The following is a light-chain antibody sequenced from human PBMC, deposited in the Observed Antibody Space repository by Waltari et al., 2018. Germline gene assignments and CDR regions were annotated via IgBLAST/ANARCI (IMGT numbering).Light chain of an antibody. Sequence: SCRASQSVNTYLAWYQQKPGQAPRLLIYAASTRAAGIPDRFSGSASVTDFSLTISRLEAEDFAVYYCQHHVRLPATFGQGTKVEIK. CDR1: QSVNTY. J-gene: IGKJ1*01. V-gene: IGKV3-20*01. CDR2: AAS. CDR3: QHHVRLPAT.